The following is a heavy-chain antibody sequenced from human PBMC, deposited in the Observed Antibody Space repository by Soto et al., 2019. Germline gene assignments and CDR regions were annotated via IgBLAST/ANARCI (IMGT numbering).Heavy chain of an antibody. CDR3: ARSVDP. V-gene: IGHV4-31*03. Sequence: PSETLSLTCTVSGGSISSGDYYWTWIRQHPGKGLEWIGYIYSSGSTFHNPSLKSRVTISVDTSKNHFSLKLSSVTAADTAVYYCARSVDPWGQGTLVTVSS. J-gene: IGHJ5*02. CDR1: GGSISSGDYY. CDR2: IYSSGST.